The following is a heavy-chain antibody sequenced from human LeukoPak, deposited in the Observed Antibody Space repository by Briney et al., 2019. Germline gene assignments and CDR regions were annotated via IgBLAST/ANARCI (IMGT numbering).Heavy chain of an antibody. D-gene: IGHD6-19*01. Sequence: KPSETLSLTCTVSGGSISSSSYYWGRIPQPPGEGLEWIGSIYYSGSTYYNPSLKSRVTISVDTSKNQFSLKLSSVTAADTAVYYCARLRALAGYSSGYDAFDIWGQGTMVTVSS. V-gene: IGHV4-39*01. CDR2: IYYSGST. CDR3: ARLRALAGYSSGYDAFDI. CDR1: GGSISSSSYY. J-gene: IGHJ3*02.